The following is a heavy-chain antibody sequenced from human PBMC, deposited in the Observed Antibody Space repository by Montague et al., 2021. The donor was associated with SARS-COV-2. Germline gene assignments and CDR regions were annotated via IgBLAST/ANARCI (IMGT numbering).Heavy chain of an antibody. CDR3: ARGPGVVIILAIYYYYGVDV. CDR1: GGSISGY. CDR2: VFYRGTT. J-gene: IGHJ6*02. Sequence: SETLSLTCTVSGGSISGYWSWIRQSPGGGLEWIGYVFYRGTTNYSPSLKSRVTLVVDTSKKQFSLSLRSVTAADTAVYYCARGPGVVIILAIYYYYGVDVWGQGTTVTVSS. V-gene: IGHV4-59*12. D-gene: IGHD3-3*01.